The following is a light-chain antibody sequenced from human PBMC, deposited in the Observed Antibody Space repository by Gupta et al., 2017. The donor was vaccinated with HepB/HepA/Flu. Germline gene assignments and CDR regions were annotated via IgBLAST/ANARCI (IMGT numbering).Light chain of an antibody. CDR2: KTT. J-gene: IGLJ3*02. V-gene: IGLV3-25*03. CDR3: KSGTSEYTYGR. Sequence: SYELTQPTSVSVSLGQTAKITCSTDRQLVYWYQKKPGQAPLLLIYKTTERPSGIPDRFSASTSSGTSVTLTLSVAQAEDEADDDCKSGTSEYTYGRFGGGTKLTGL. CDR1: RQL.